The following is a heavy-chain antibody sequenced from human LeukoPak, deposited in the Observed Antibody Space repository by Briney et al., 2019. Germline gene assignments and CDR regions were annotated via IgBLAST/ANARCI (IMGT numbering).Heavy chain of an antibody. Sequence: ASVKVSCKASGYTFTGYYMHWVRQAPGQGLEWMGWINPNRGGTNYAQKLQGWVTMTRDTSISKAYMEVERLRCGGTGGDYWAGAGRAFWGGWRCHSCDYWGEGPVVTLS. CDR2: INPNRGGT. CDR3: AGAGRAFWGGWRCHSCDY. CDR1: GYTFTGYY. J-gene: IGHJ4*02. V-gene: IGHV1-2*04. D-gene: IGHD2-21*01.